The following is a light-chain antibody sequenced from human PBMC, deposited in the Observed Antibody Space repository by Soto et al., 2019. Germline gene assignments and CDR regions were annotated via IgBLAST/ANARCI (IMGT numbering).Light chain of an antibody. CDR2: DVS. CDR3: SSYTSSITHV. V-gene: IGLV2-14*01. J-gene: IGLJ1*01. CDR1: SSDVGGYNY. Sequence: QSVLTQPSSVSGSPGQSTTISCTGTSSDVGGYNYVSWHQQHPGKAPKLLIYDVSSRPSGVSNRFSASKSGNTASLTISGLQAEDEADYYCSSYTSSITHVFGTGTKVTVL.